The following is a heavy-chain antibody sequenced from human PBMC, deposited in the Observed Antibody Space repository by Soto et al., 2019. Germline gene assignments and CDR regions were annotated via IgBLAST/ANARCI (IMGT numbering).Heavy chain of an antibody. CDR1: GGSFSGYY. CDR3: ARGRRYNWNDWALDYYYYMDV. V-gene: IGHV4-34*01. J-gene: IGHJ6*03. CDR2: INHSGST. D-gene: IGHD1-1*01. Sequence: SETLSLTCAVYGGSFSGYYWSWIRQPPGKGLEWIGEINHSGSTNYNPSLKSRVTISVDTSKNQFSLKLSSVTAADTAVYYCARGRRYNWNDWALDYYYYMDVWGKGTTVTVSS.